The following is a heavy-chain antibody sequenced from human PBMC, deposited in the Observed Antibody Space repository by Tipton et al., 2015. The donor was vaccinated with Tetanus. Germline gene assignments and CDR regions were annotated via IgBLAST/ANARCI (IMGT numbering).Heavy chain of an antibody. CDR3: ARAHCTDEVCNSDF. Sequence: QLVQSGGEVKKPGESLKISCKGSGYIFNNYWIGWARQKPGKGLEWMGIIYPGDSDTRYSPSFQGQVTISVDKSINTAYLQWSSLKASDTSMFFCARAHCTDEVCNSDFWGQGALVTVAS. CDR1: GYIFNNYW. J-gene: IGHJ4*02. V-gene: IGHV5-51*01. D-gene: IGHD2-8*01. CDR2: IYPGDSDT.